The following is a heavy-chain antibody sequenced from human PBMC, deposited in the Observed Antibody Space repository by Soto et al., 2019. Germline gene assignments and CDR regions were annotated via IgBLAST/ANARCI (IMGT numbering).Heavy chain of an antibody. V-gene: IGHV3-23*01. CDR2: ISGSGGST. Sequence: GGSLRLSCAASGFTFSSYAMSWVRQAPGKGLEWVSAISGSGGSTYYADSVKGRFTISRDNSKNTLYLQMNSLRAEDTAVYYCAKDLSGSYSLYYFDYWGQGTLVTVSS. CDR1: GFTFSSYA. CDR3: AKDLSGSYSLYYFDY. J-gene: IGHJ4*02. D-gene: IGHD1-26*01.